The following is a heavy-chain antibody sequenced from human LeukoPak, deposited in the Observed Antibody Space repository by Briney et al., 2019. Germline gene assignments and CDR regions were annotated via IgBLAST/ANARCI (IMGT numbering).Heavy chain of an antibody. CDR3: ARVDCSNTSCYEFDY. V-gene: IGHV3-48*03. J-gene: IGHJ4*02. D-gene: IGHD2-2*01. Sequence: GGSLRLSCAASGFTFSSYEMNWVRQAPGRGLEWVSYISSSGSTIYYADSVKGRFTISRDNAKNSLYLQMNSLRAEDTAVYYCARVDCSNTSCYEFDYWGQGTLVIVSS. CDR1: GFTFSSYE. CDR2: ISSSGSTI.